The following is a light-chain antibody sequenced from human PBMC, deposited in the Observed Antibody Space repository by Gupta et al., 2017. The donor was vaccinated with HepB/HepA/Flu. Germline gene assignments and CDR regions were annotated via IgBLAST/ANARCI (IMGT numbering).Light chain of an antibody. CDR1: ESVSSS. CDR3: QQYNNCPLWT. Sequence: IVLTQPPVTLSVSPGERATLSCRASESVSSSVAGYQQQPGQAPRLLIYGASTRATGIPARCSGSGCATEFSLTISSRQSEDFAVYYCQQYNNCPLWTFGQGTKVEIK. J-gene: IGKJ1*01. CDR2: GAS. V-gene: IGKV3-15*01.